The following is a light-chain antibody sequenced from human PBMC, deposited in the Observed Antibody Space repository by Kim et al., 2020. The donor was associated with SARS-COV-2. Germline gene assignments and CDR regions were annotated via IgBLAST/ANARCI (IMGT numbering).Light chain of an antibody. J-gene: IGKJ2*01. CDR3: QQYNNWPYT. CDR1: QSVSTN. Sequence: SVYPGERATLSCRASQSVSTNLAWYKQKPGQAPRLVIYGASTRATGIPAGFSGSGSGTEFTLTISSLQSEDFAVYYCQQYNNWPYTFGQGTKLEI. CDR2: GAS. V-gene: IGKV3-15*01.